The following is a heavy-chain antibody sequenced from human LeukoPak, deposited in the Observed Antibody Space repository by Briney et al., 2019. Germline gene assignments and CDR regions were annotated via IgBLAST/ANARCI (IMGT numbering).Heavy chain of an antibody. CDR2: INHSGST. J-gene: IGHJ4*02. Sequence: SETLSLTCAVYGGSFSGYYWSWIRQPPGKGLEWIGEINHSGSTNYNPSLKSRVTMSVDTSKNQFSLKLSSVTAADTAVYYCARVGPGEPFDYWGQGTLVTVSS. V-gene: IGHV4-34*01. CDR1: GGSFSGYY. CDR3: ARVGPGEPFDY. D-gene: IGHD4-17*01.